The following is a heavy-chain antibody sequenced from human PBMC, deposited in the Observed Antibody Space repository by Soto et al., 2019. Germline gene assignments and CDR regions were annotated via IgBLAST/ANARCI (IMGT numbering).Heavy chain of an antibody. Sequence: QVQLQESGPGLVKPSETLSLTCTVSGGSVSSGSYYWSWIRQPPGKGLEWIGYIYYSGSTNYNPSRESRGSIPVDTCKNQFSLKLGSVTAADTAVYYCARERAVRGVRVFDYWGQGTLVTVSS. CDR1: GGSVSSGSYY. D-gene: IGHD3-10*01. CDR2: IYYSGST. V-gene: IGHV4-61*01. CDR3: ARERAVRGVRVFDY. J-gene: IGHJ4*02.